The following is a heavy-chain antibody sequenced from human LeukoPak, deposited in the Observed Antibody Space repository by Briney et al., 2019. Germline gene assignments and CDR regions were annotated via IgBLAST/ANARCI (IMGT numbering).Heavy chain of an antibody. Sequence: PSETLSLTCTVSGGSISSYYWSWIRQPPGKGLEWIGYIYYSGSTDYNPSLKSRVTMSVDTSKNHFSLKLSSVTAADTAVYYCARDSSGWYYFDYWGPGTLVTVSS. CDR1: GGSISSYY. V-gene: IGHV4-59*13. CDR2: IYYSGST. CDR3: ARDSSGWYYFDY. J-gene: IGHJ4*02. D-gene: IGHD6-19*01.